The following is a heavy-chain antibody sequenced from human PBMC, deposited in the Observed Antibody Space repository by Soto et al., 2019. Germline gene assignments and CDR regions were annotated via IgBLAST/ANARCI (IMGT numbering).Heavy chain of an antibody. Sequence: GGSLRLSCAASGFTFSSYAMSWVRQAPGKGLEWVSAISGSGGSTYYADSVKGRFTISRDNSKNTLYLQMNSLRAEDTAVYYCAKPSGWYRPHYYYYGMDVWGQGTTVTVSS. CDR3: AKPSGWYRPHYYYYGMDV. CDR2: ISGSGGST. J-gene: IGHJ6*02. V-gene: IGHV3-23*01. D-gene: IGHD6-19*01. CDR1: GFTFSSYA.